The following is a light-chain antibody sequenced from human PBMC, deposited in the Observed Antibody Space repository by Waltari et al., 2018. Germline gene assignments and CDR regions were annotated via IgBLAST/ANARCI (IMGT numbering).Light chain of an antibody. CDR3: QVWDNYADLVI. CDR1: NIGSKS. Sequence: SSVLTQPPSVSVAPGQTATITCGGNNIGSKSVHWDQQKPGQAPGLVVYDDDVRPPGIPERTSGSNSANTASLTINRVEVGDEAAYFCQVWDNYADLVIFGGGTKLTVL. J-gene: IGLJ2*01. V-gene: IGLV3-21*02. CDR2: DDD.